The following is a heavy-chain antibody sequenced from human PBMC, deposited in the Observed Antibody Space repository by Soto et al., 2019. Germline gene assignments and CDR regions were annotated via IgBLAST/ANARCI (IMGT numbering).Heavy chain of an antibody. CDR3: AGSSDDGRDN. Sequence: EVQLVESGGGLVKPGGSLRLSCAASGFSLSDYSMNWIRQAPGKGLEWVAFISSSSSFIHYAESMKGPLTIPRDNAKNSLYLQMNSLSAEDAAVYYCAGSSDDGRDNWGQGTLVTVSS. V-gene: IGHV3-21*01. CDR2: ISSSSSFI. D-gene: IGHD1-26*01. J-gene: IGHJ4*02. CDR1: GFSLSDYS.